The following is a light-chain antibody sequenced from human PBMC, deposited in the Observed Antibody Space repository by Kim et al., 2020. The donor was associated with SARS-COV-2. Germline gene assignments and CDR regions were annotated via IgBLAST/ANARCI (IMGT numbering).Light chain of an antibody. V-gene: IGKV3-20*01. CDR1: QNVDSSS. CDR2: ATS. CDR3: QQYGGSPLYS. Sequence: PGQRATLSCRASQNVDSSSLAWYQQKPVQAPSLLIYATSTRAADIPDRFSGSGSGTDFTLTINRLETEDFAVYYCQQYGGSPLYSFGQGTKLEI. J-gene: IGKJ2*03.